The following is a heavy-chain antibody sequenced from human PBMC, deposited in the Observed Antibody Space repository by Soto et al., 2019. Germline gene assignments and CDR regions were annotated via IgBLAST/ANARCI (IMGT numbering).Heavy chain of an antibody. CDR1: GYSFTSYW. D-gene: IGHD6-6*01. J-gene: IGHJ6*03. Sequence: GESLKISCKGSGYSFTSYWIGWVRQMPGKGLEWMGIIYPGDSDTRYSPSFQGQVTISADKSISTAYLQWSSLKASDTAMYYCARNGRLAARPDYYYDMDVGGKGTTVTVSS. CDR2: IYPGDSDT. V-gene: IGHV5-51*01. CDR3: ARNGRLAARPDYYYDMDV.